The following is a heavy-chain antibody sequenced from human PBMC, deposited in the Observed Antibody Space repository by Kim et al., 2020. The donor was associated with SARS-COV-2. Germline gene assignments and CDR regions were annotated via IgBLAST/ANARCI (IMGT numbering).Heavy chain of an antibody. Sequence: GGSLRLSCAASGFTFSSYSMNWVRQAPGKGLEWVSYISSSSSTIYYADSVKGRFTISRDNAKNSLYLQMNSLRDEDTAVYYCARDQTHGDSSGYYNRWYFDLWGRGTLVTVSS. V-gene: IGHV3-48*02. J-gene: IGHJ2*01. CDR2: ISSSSSTI. CDR1: GFTFSSYS. CDR3: ARDQTHGDSSGYYNRWYFDL. D-gene: IGHD3-22*01.